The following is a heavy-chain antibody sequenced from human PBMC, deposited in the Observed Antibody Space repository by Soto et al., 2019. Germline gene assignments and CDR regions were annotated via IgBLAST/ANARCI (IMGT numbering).Heavy chain of an antibody. V-gene: IGHV1-18*01. CDR2: IRAYNGNT. D-gene: IGHD3-16*02. CDR1: GYTFTSYG. Sequence: QVQLVQSGAEVKKPGASVKVSCKASGYTFTSYGIGWVRQAPGQGLEGMGWIRAYNGNTNYAQKLQGRVTMTTDTSTSTAYMELRSLRSDDTAVYYCATTWPPDDYVWGSYRYTPGWFDPWGQGTLVTVSS. J-gene: IGHJ5*02. CDR3: ATTWPPDDYVWGSYRYTPGWFDP.